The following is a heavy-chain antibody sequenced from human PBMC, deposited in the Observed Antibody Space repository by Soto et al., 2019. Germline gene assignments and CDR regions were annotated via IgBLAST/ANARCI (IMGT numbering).Heavy chain of an antibody. D-gene: IGHD1-20*01. CDR3: SRGNWN. CDR1: GFTVSSIY. Sequence: EVQLVESGGGLIQPGGSLRLSCAASGFTVSSIYMSWVRQPPGKGLECVSIIYGGGSTYYADSVKGRFTISRDNSKNTLCLQMNSLRAEDTAVDYCSRGNWNWGQGTLVTVSS. J-gene: IGHJ4*02. V-gene: IGHV3-53*01. CDR2: IYGGGST.